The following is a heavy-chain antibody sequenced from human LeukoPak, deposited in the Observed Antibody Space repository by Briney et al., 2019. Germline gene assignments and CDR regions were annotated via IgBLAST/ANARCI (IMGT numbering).Heavy chain of an antibody. CDR3: ARGKWELPSEGEAALDY. D-gene: IGHD1-26*01. V-gene: IGHV1-3*01. Sequence: GASVKVSCKASGYTFTSYAMHWVRQAPGQRLEWMGWINAGNGNTKYSQKFQGRVTITRDTSASTAYMELSSLRSEDTAVYYCARGKWELPSEGEAALDYWGQGTLVTVSS. CDR1: GYTFTSYA. CDR2: INAGNGNT. J-gene: IGHJ4*02.